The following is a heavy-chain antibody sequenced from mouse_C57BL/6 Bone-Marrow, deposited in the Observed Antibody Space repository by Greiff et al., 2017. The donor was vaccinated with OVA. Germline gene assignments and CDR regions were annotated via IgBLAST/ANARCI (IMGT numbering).Heavy chain of an antibody. V-gene: IGHV1-81*01. CDR3: AKYFDY. CDR2: IYPRGGNT. Sequence: QVQLKESGAELARPGASVKLSCKASGYTFTSYGISWVKQRTRQGLEWIGEIYPRGGNTYSNEKFKGQATLTSDKSSSTAYMELRSLTSEDSAVYCGAKYFDYWGQGTTLTVSS. J-gene: IGHJ2*01. CDR1: GYTFTSYG.